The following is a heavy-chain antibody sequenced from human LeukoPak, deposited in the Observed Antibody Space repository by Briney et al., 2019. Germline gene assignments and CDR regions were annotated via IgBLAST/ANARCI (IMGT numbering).Heavy chain of an antibody. V-gene: IGHV3-74*01. J-gene: IGHJ4*02. CDR1: GFTFSNYW. CDR2: INTDGSST. D-gene: IGHD2-2*01. Sequence: GGSLRLSCPVSGFTFSNYWMHWVRQAPGKGLVWVSRINTDGSSTSYADSVKGRFTISRDNAKNTLYLQMNSLRAEDTAVYYCARDLRYCSSTSCYDPNFDYWGQGTLVTVSS. CDR3: ARDLRYCSSTSCYDPNFDY.